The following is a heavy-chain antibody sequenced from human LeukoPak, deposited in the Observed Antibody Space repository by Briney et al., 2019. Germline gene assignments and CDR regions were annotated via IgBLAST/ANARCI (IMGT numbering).Heavy chain of an antibody. CDR3: ASDKIVGATKFDY. J-gene: IGHJ4*02. CDR1: GFTFSSYW. Sequence: GGSLRLSCAASGFTFSSYWMSWVRQAPGKGLEWVADIKQDGSEKYYVDSVKGRFTISRDNAKNSLYLQMNSLRAEDTAVYYCASDKIVGATKFDYWGQGTLVTVSS. D-gene: IGHD1-26*01. V-gene: IGHV3-7*01. CDR2: IKQDGSEK.